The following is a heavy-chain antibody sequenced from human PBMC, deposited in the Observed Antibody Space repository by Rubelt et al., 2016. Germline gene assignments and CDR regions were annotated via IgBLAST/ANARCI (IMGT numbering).Heavy chain of an antibody. V-gene: IGHV1-3*01. CDR3: ARDILGATNTYDAFDI. CDR1: GYTFTSYA. D-gene: IGHD1-26*01. Sequence: SVKVSCKASGYTFTSYAIHWVRKAPGQRLEWMGWINAGNGNTQYSKKYQGRVTINRDTSASTAYLELSSLRAEYTAVYFCARDILGATNTYDAFDIWGQGTMVTVSS. CDR2: INAGNGNT. J-gene: IGHJ3*02.